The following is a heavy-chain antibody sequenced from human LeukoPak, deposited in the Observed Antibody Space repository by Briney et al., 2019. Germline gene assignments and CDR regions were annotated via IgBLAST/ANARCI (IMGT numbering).Heavy chain of an antibody. CDR1: GFTFSDYY. D-gene: IGHD3-22*01. Sequence: GGSLRLSCAASGFTFSDYYMSWIRQAPGKGLEWVSYISSSGSTIYYADSVKGRFTTSRDNAKNSLYLQMNSLRAEGTAVYYCASQRDYYDSSGYSSYWGQGTLVTVSS. V-gene: IGHV3-11*04. CDR2: ISSSGSTI. J-gene: IGHJ4*02. CDR3: ASQRDYYDSSGYSSY.